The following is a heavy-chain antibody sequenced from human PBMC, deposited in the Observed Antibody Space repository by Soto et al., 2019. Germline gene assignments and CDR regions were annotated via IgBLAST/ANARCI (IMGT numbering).Heavy chain of an antibody. CDR1: GFSVTNNY. Sequence: EVQLVETGGGLIHPGGSLRLSCSVSGFSVTNNYISCVRQAPGKGLEWVSLLSSSGTTYYADSVRGRFTVSRDDSKNTLHLQMDSLTPEDTAVYYCARDWSKFSYNYPYYYAMDAWGQGTTVSVSS. V-gene: IGHV3-53*02. CDR2: LSSSGTT. J-gene: IGHJ6*02. D-gene: IGHD5-18*01. CDR3: ARDWSKFSYNYPYYYAMDA.